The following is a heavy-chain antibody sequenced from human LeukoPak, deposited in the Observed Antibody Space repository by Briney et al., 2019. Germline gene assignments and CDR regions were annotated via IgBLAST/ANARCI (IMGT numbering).Heavy chain of an antibody. CDR2: ISSSGSTI. D-gene: IGHD2-15*01. Sequence: PGRSLRISSAASGFTFSKYEMNWVSPDPEKKMEWISYISSSGSTIYYADSVKGRFTISRDNAKNSLYLQLNSLRAEDTAVYYCERDFYGGRDLWGEGTLDTVSS. CDR3: ERDFYGGRDL. V-gene: IGHV3-48*03. J-gene: IGHJ4*02. CDR1: GFTFSKYE.